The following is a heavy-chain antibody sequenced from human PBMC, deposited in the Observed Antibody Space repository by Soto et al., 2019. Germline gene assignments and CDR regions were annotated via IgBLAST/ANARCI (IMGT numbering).Heavy chain of an antibody. CDR3: ARDRGGGYDSSGHDAFDI. Sequence: GGSLRLSCAASGFTFGSYAMSWVRQAPGKGLEWVSAISGSGGSTYYADSVKGRFTISRDNSKNTLYLQMNSLRAEDTAVYYCARDRGGGYDSSGHDAFDIWGQRTMVTVSS. V-gene: IGHV3-23*01. D-gene: IGHD3-22*01. CDR1: GFTFGSYA. J-gene: IGHJ3*02. CDR2: ISGSGGST.